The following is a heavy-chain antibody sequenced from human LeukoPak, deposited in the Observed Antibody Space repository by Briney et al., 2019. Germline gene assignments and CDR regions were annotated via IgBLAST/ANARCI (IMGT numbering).Heavy chain of an antibody. V-gene: IGHV3-9*03. D-gene: IGHD2-15*01. CDR2: ISWNSGSI. CDR3: AKDVSLGFCSGGSCSVHFDY. J-gene: IGHJ4*02. CDR1: GFTFDNYA. Sequence: GRSLRLSCAASGFTFDNYAMHWVRQAPGKGLEWVSGISWNSGSIGYVDSVKGRFTISRDNAKNSLYLQMDSLRAEDMALYYCAKDVSLGFCSGGSCSVHFDYWGQGILVTVSS.